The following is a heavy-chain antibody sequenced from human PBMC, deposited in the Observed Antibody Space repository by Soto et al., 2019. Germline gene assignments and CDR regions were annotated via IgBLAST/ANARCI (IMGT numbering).Heavy chain of an antibody. CDR3: ARARNAATVRGVIITGSYYGMDV. V-gene: IGHV1-69*13. D-gene: IGHD3-10*01. CDR1: GGTFSSYA. CDR2: IIPIFGTA. Sequence: ASVKVSCKASGGTFSSYAISWVRQAPGQGLEWMGGIIPIFGTANYAQKFQGRVTITADESTSTAYMELSSLRSEDTAVYYCARARNAATVRGVIITGSYYGMDVWGQGTTVTVSS. J-gene: IGHJ6*02.